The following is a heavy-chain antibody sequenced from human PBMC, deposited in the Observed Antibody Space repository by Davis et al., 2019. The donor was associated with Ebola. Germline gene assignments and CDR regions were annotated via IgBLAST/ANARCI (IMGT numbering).Heavy chain of an antibody. V-gene: IGHV1-69*13. CDR3: AGGYYYYGMDV. CDR2: IIPIFGTA. J-gene: IGHJ6*02. CDR1: GYTFTSYG. Sequence: SVKVSCKASGYTFTSYGISWVRQAPGQGLEWMGGIIPIFGTANYAQKFQGRVTITADESTSTAYMELGSLRSEDTAVYYCAGGYYYYGMDVWGQGTTVTVSS. D-gene: IGHD3-16*01.